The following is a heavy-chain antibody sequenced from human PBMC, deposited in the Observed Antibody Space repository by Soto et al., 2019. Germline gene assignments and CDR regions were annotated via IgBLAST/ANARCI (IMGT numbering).Heavy chain of an antibody. V-gene: IGHV4-59*01. CDR3: ARFNWYFDL. Sequence: QVQLQESGPGLVKPSETLSLTCTVSGGSISSYYWSWIRQPPGKGLEWIGYIYYRGSTNNNPSLKSRVTLSVDTSKNQFSLTLSSVTAADTAMYYCARFNWYFDLWGRGTLVTVSS. J-gene: IGHJ2*01. CDR1: GGSISSYY. CDR2: IYYRGST.